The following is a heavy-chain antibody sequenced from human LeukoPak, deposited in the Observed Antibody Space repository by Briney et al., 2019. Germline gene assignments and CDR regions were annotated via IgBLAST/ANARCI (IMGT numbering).Heavy chain of an antibody. D-gene: IGHD2-2*01. V-gene: IGHV4-38-2*01. CDR1: GYSISSGYY. CDR2: IYHSGST. J-gene: IGHJ4*02. CDR3: ARQAGWRRGVLVVVPAASLDY. Sequence: PSETLSLTCAVSGYSISSGYYWGWIRQPPGKGLGGIGSIYHSGSTYYNPSLKSRVTISVDTSKNQFSLKLSSVTAADTAVYYCARQAGWRRGVLVVVPAASLDYWGQGTLVTVSS.